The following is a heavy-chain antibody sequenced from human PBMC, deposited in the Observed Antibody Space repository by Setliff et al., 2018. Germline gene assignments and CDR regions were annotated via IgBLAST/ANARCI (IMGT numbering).Heavy chain of an antibody. Sequence: GGSLRLSCAASGFMFSNHWMSWVRQAPGKGLEWVANIRQDGSEKYYVDSVKGRFSISRDNAKKSMYLQMSSLRDDDTAVYYCARILDRDALFPGDIPRLKPPKGYCSGGRCDPFDYWGEGTLVTVSS. CDR3: ARILDRDALFPGDIPRLKPPKGYCSGGRCDPFDY. CDR2: IRQDGSEK. J-gene: IGHJ4*02. V-gene: IGHV3-7*03. CDR1: GFMFSNHW. D-gene: IGHD2-15*01.